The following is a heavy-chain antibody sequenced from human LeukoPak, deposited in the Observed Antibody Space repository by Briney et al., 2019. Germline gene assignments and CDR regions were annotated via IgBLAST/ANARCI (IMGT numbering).Heavy chain of an antibody. J-gene: IGHJ4*02. D-gene: IGHD6-13*01. CDR2: IYYSGST. CDR1: GGSISSGGYY. CDR3: ARSLGGSSWYEWVY. Sequence: SETLSLTCTVSGGSISSGGYYWSWIRQHPGKGLEWIGYIYYSGSTYYNPSLKSRVIISVDTSKNQFSLKLSSVTAADTAVYYCARSLGGSSWYEWVYWGQGTLVTVSS. V-gene: IGHV4-31*03.